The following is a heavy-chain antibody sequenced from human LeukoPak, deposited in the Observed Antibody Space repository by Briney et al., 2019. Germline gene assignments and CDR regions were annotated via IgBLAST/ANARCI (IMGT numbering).Heavy chain of an antibody. CDR3: VRDQTHYNWNHWYFDL. CDR2: ISTNTGYT. V-gene: IGHV1-18*01. J-gene: IGHJ2*01. CDR1: GYTFTSYG. Sequence: ASVKVSCKSSGYTFTSYGISWVRQAPGQGLEWIGWISTNTGYTNYAQRLLGRITMTTETSTRTAYMELRSLISDDTAVYYCVRDQTHYNWNHWYFDLWGRGTLISDSS. D-gene: IGHD1-20*01.